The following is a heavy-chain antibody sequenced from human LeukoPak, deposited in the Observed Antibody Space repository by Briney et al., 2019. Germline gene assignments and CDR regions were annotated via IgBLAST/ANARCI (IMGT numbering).Heavy chain of an antibody. D-gene: IGHD3-9*01. CDR3: ARTNHDILTGPFYGMDV. V-gene: IGHV3-11*06. CDR1: GFTFSDYY. CDR2: ISSSSSYT. Sequence: GGSLRLSCAASGFTFSDYYMSWIRQAPGKGLEWVSYISSSSSYTNYADSVKGRFTISRDNAKNSLYLQMNSLRAEDTAVYYCARTNHDILTGPFYGMDVWGKGTTVTVSS. J-gene: IGHJ6*04.